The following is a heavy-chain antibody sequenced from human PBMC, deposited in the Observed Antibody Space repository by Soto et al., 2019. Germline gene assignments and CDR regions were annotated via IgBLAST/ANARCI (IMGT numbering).Heavy chain of an antibody. CDR3: ARAEDVVDTAMRFDP. V-gene: IGHV4-39*07. D-gene: IGHD5-18*01. Sequence: SETLSLTCTVSGGSISSSSYYWGWIRQPPGKGLEWIGSIYYSGSTYYNPSLKSRVTISVDTSKNQFSLKLSSVTAADTAVYYCARAEDVVDTAMRFDPWGQGTLVTVSS. CDR1: GGSISSSSYY. J-gene: IGHJ5*02. CDR2: IYYSGST.